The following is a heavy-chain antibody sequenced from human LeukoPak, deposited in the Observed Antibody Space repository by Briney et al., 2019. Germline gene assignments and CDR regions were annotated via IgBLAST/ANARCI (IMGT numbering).Heavy chain of an antibody. V-gene: IGHV4-38-2*02. CDR2: ISRTGTT. Sequence: TPSETLSLTCTVSSSSISSVNYWGWIRQPPGQGLEWIGFISRTGTTNYNPSLKSRVTISIDTSKNQFSLKVTSVTTSDTALYFCLGGPLRTAPAYWGQGTLVTVSS. CDR3: LGGPLRTAPAY. J-gene: IGHJ4*02. CDR1: SSSISSVNY. D-gene: IGHD2-15*01.